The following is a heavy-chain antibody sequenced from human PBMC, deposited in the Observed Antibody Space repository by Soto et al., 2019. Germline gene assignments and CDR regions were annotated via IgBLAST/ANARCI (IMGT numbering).Heavy chain of an antibody. CDR3: ARDQNTGSSTSCYHY. J-gene: IGHJ4*02. CDR2: ISAYNGNT. CDR1: GYTFTSYG. D-gene: IGHD2-2*01. Sequence: ASVKVSCKASGYTFTSYGISWVRQAPGQGLEWMGWISAYNGNTNYAQKLQGRVTMTTDTSTSTAYMELRSLRSDDTAVYYCARDQNTGSSTSCYHYWGQGTLVTVSS. V-gene: IGHV1-18*01.